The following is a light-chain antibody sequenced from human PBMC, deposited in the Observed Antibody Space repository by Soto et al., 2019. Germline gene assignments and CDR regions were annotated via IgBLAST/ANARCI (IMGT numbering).Light chain of an antibody. CDR3: QQSYSFPYP. Sequence: DIQMTQSPSSLSGSVGDRVTITCRASQSINTYLNWYQQKPGKAPNVLIYAASSLQSGVPSRFSGSGSGTDFTLTISTLQPEDVATYYCQQSYSFPYPFGQGTKLEIK. J-gene: IGKJ2*01. V-gene: IGKV1-39*01. CDR1: QSINTY. CDR2: AAS.